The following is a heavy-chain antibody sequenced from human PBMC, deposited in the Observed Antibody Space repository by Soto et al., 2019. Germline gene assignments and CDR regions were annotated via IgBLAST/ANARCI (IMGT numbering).Heavy chain of an antibody. D-gene: IGHD4-17*01. J-gene: IGHJ4*02. Sequence: QVQLQESGPGLVKPSETLSLTCTVSGGSISSYYWSWIRQPPGKGLEWIGYIYYSGSTNYNPSLKSRVTVSVDPSKNQFPLKLSSVTAADTAVYYCARERAYGDYGLSVDYWGQGTLVTVSS. CDR3: ARERAYGDYGLSVDY. CDR1: GGSISSYY. V-gene: IGHV4-59*01. CDR2: IYYSGST.